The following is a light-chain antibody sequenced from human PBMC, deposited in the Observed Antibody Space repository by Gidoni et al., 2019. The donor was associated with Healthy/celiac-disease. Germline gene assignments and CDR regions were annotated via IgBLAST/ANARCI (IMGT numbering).Light chain of an antibody. CDR1: SSDVGGYHY. V-gene: IGLV2-8*01. Sequence: QSALTQPPSASGSPGQSVTISCTGTSSDVGGYHYVSWSQQHPGKAPKLMIYEVSKRPSGVPDRFSGSKSGNTASLTVSGRQAEDEADYYCSSYAGSNNPVVFGGGTKLTVL. CDR2: EVS. J-gene: IGLJ2*01. CDR3: SSYAGSNNPVV.